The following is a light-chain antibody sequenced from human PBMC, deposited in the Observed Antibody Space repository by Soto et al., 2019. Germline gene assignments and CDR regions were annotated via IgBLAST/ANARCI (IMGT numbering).Light chain of an antibody. J-gene: IGKJ1*01. Sequence: DVQMTQSPSSLSASVGDRVTITCRASQSVSIYLNWYQQKPGKAPNLLISAASSLQNGVPSRFRGSGSGTDSTLTISGLQPEDFATCYCQQSYSTPPWTFGQGTKVDIK. CDR1: QSVSIY. V-gene: IGKV1-39*01. CDR3: QQSYSTPPWT. CDR2: AAS.